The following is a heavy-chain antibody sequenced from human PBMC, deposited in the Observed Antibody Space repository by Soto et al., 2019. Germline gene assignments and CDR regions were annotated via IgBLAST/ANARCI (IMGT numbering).Heavy chain of an antibody. CDR3: AGVTGGLESGGNYMDV. Sequence: QVQLVQSGPEVKKPGSSVKVSCKTSGCTLSRYSISWVRQAPGQGLEWVGKIITFVGKANVAQHFQGSVTITAERSTDTTYTELRRLTSDDTAVYYCAGVTGGLESGGNYMDVWGTGTTVTVSS. J-gene: IGHJ6*03. D-gene: IGHD2-8*02. CDR2: IITFVGKA. V-gene: IGHV1-69*08. CDR1: GCTLSRYS.